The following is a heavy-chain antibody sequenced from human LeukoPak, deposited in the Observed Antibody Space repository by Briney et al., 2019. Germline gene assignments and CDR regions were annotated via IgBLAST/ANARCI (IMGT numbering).Heavy chain of an antibody. J-gene: IGHJ4*02. CDR1: GASISSTTYY. CDR2: IYYIGNT. V-gene: IGHV4-39*02. Sequence: SEILSLTCTVSGASISSTTYYWGWIRQPPGKGLEWIASIYYIGNTYYNPSLRSRVTISIETSKNHFSLKLTSVTAADTAVYYCASDYGDSYHFDYWGQGTLVTVSS. D-gene: IGHD4-17*01. CDR3: ASDYGDSYHFDY.